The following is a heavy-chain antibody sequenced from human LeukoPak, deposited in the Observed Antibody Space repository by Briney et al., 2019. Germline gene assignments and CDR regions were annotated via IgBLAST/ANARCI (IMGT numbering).Heavy chain of an antibody. CDR1: GFTFSSYS. CDR3: AKGVDYNVVVPAAPIMDV. D-gene: IGHD2-2*01. CDR2: ISSSSSCI. V-gene: IGHV3-21*01. Sequence: GGSLRLSCAASGFTFSSYSMNWVRQAPGKGLEWVSSISSSSSCIYYADSVKGRFTISRDNAKNSLYLQMNSLRAEDTAVYYCAKGVDYNVVVPAAPIMDVWGQGTTVTVSS. J-gene: IGHJ6*02.